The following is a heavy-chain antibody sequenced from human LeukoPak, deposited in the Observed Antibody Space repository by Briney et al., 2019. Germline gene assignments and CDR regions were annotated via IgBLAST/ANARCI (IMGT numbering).Heavy chain of an antibody. J-gene: IGHJ4*02. Sequence: ASVKVSCKAPGYTFTGYYMHWVRQAPGQGLEWMGWINPNSGGTNYAQKFQGWVTMTRDTSISTAYMELSRLRSDDTAVYYCARDLGYCSGGSCYWGYYFDYWGQGTVVTVSS. CDR3: ARDLGYCSGGSCYWGYYFDY. CDR2: INPNSGGT. V-gene: IGHV1-2*04. CDR1: GYTFTGYY. D-gene: IGHD2-15*01.